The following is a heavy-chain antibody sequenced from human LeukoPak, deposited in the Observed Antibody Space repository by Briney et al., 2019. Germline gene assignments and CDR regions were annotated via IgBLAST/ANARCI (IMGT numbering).Heavy chain of an antibody. CDR3: AKAGYGSGSYLIDY. V-gene: IGHV3-23*01. D-gene: IGHD3-10*01. CDR1: GVTFSSYA. J-gene: IGHJ4*02. CDR2: ISGSGGST. Sequence: PGGSLRLSCAASGVTFSSYAMSWVRQAPGKGLEWVSVISGSGGSTYYADSVKGRFTISRDSSKNTLYLQMNSLRAEDTAVYYCAKAGYGSGSYLIDYWGQGTLVTVSS.